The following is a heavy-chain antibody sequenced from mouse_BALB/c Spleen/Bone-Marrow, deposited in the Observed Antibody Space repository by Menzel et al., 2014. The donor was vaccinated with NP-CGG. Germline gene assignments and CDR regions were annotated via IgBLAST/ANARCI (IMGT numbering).Heavy chain of an antibody. CDR2: IRNKANGYTT. CDR3: ARDYLYYFGY. J-gene: IGHJ2*01. Sequence: EVQLVESGGGLVQPGGFLRLSCATSGFTFTDHYMSWVRQPPGKALEWLGFIRNKANGYTTEYSASVKGRFTISRDNSQSIVYLQMNTLRAEDSATYYCARDYLYYFGYWGQGTTLTVSS. V-gene: IGHV7-3*02. CDR1: GFTFTDHY. D-gene: IGHD2-1*01.